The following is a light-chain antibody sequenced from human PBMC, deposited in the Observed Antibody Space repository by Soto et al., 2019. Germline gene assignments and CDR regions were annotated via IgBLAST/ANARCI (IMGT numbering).Light chain of an antibody. V-gene: IGKV3-15*01. CDR1: QSVSTN. CDR2: AAS. J-gene: IGKJ2*01. Sequence: EMVMTQSPATFSVSLGERVTFSCRASQSVSTNFAWYQHKVVQAPRLLIYAASTRATGIPSRFSGSGSGTEFALSISSLQSEDFAVYYCQQYDKWPYTFSQGTKLEIK. CDR3: QQYDKWPYT.